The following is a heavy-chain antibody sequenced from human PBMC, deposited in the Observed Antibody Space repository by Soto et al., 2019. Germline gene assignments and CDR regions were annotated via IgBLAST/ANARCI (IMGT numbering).Heavy chain of an antibody. CDR3: ARVRPDCSSTSCLVYYYYYYMDV. CDR1: GFTFSSYS. V-gene: IGHV3-48*01. D-gene: IGHD2-2*01. Sequence: GSLRLSCAASGFTFSSYSMNWVRQAPGKGLEWVSYISSSSSTIYYADSVKGRFTISRDNAKNSLYLQMNSLRAEDTAVYYCARVRPDCSSTSCLVYYYYYYMDVWGKGTTVTVSS. CDR2: ISSSSSTI. J-gene: IGHJ6*03.